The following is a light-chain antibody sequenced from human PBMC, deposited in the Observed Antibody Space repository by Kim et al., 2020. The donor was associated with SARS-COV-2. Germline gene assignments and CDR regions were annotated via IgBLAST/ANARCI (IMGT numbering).Light chain of an antibody. CDR2: DAT. J-gene: IGKJ4*01. V-gene: IGKV1-5*01. Sequence: DIQMTQSPSTLSASVGDRVTITCRASQSISNWLAWYQQKPGKAPKLLIYDATSLESGVPSRFSGSGSETEFTLTISTLQPDDFATYYCQQYNSYSLTFGGGTKVDIK. CDR1: QSISNW. CDR3: QQYNSYSLT.